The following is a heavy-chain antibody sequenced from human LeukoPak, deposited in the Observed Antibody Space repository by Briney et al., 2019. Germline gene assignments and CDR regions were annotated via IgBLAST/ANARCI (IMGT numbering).Heavy chain of an antibody. V-gene: IGHV4-34*01. CDR2: INHSGST. Sequence: SSETLSLTCTVSGGSISGYYWSWIRQPPGKGLEWIGEINHSGSTNYNPSLKSRVTISVDTSKNQFSLKLSSVTAADTAVYYCARVAAPIGTSRGYFDYWGQGTLVTVSS. D-gene: IGHD1-1*01. CDR3: ARVAAPIGTSRGYFDY. CDR1: GGSISGYY. J-gene: IGHJ4*02.